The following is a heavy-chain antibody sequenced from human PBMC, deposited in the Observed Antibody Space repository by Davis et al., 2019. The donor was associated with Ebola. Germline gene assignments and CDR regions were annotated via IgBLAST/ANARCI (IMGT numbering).Heavy chain of an antibody. Sequence: GGSLRLSCAASGFTFSSYAMHWVRQAPGKGLEWVAVISYDGSNKYYADSVKGRFTISRDNSKNTLYLQMNSLRAEDTAVYYCIAVAGVDYWGQGTLVTVSS. J-gene: IGHJ4*02. D-gene: IGHD6-19*01. CDR2: ISYDGSNK. V-gene: IGHV3-30-3*01. CDR3: IAVAGVDY. CDR1: GFTFSSYA.